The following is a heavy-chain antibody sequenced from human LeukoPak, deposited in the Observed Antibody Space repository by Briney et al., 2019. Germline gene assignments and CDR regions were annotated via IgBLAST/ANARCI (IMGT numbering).Heavy chain of an antibody. Sequence: SETLSLTCTVSGGSISSYYWSWIRQPAGKGLEWIGRIYTSGSTNYNPSLKSRVTMSVDTSKNQFSLKLSSVTAADTAVYYCAGGPDYYGSGSGSYYFDYWGQGTLVTVSS. CDR3: AGGPDYYGSGSGSYYFDY. V-gene: IGHV4-4*07. D-gene: IGHD3-10*01. CDR2: IYTSGST. J-gene: IGHJ4*02. CDR1: GGSISSYY.